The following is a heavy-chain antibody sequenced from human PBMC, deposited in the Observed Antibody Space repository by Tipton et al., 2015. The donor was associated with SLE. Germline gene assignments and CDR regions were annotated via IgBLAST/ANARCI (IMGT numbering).Heavy chain of an antibody. J-gene: IGHJ4*02. CDR2: IYYSGST. D-gene: IGHD2-8*01. CDR3: VRLRSKVLIDY. CDR1: GGSVSSGSYY. Sequence: TLSHTCTVSGGSVSSGSYYWAWIRQPPGKGPEWIGTIYYSGSTYYYPSLKSRITISVDTSKNQFSLEVRSVTAADTAVYYCVRLRSKVLIDYWGQGTLVTVSS. V-gene: IGHV4-39*07.